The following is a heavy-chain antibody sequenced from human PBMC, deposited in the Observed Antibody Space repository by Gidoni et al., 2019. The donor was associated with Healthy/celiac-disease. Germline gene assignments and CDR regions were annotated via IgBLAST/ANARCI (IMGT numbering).Heavy chain of an antibody. Sequence: EVELVESGGGLVRPGGSLRLACAASAFTFSSYIMNWVRQAPGKGLEWVSSISSSSSYIYYADSVKGRFTISRDNAKNSLYLKRNSLRAEDTAVYYCAREGHSSWYSEWGQGTLVTVSS. D-gene: IGHD6-13*01. CDR2: ISSSSSYI. CDR3: AREGHSSWYSE. CDR1: AFTFSSYI. J-gene: IGHJ4*02. V-gene: IGHV3-21*01.